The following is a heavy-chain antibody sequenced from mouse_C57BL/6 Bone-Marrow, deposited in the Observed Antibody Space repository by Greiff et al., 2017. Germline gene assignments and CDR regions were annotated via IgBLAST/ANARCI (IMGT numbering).Heavy chain of an antibody. CDR2: IHPSDSDT. CDR1: GYTFTSYW. D-gene: IGHD1-1*01. V-gene: IGHV1-74*01. CDR3: AIAPYYYGSRRTLYAMDY. J-gene: IGHJ4*01. Sequence: VQLQQPGAELVKPGASVKVSCKASGYTFTSYWMHWVKQRPGQGLEWIGRIHPSDSDTNYNQKFKGKATLTVDKSSSTAYMQLSSLPSEDSAVYYCAIAPYYYGSRRTLYAMDYWGQGTSVTVSS.